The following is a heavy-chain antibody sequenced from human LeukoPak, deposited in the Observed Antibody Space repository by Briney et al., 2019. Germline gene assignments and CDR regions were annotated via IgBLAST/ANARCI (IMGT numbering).Heavy chain of an antibody. D-gene: IGHD3-10*01. CDR2: IYHSGST. J-gene: IGHJ4*02. V-gene: IGHV4-38-2*02. CDR1: RYSISSGYY. Sequence: SETLSLTCADPRYSISSGYYWGWIRQPPGKGLEWIGTIYHSGSTYYNRSLRSRVTASVDTSKSQFSLKLSYVTAADTAVYYCARDRSHYGSGSSRTDYWGQGTLVTVSS. CDR3: ARDRSHYGSGSSRTDY.